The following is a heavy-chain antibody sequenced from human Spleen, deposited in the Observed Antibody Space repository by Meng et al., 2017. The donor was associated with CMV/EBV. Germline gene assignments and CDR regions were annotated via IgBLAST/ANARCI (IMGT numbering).Heavy chain of an antibody. D-gene: IGHD1-1*01. V-gene: IGHV1-46*01. J-gene: IGHJ4*02. Sequence: KASGYTFTSYYMHWVRQAPGQGLEWMGILNPSGGTTSYAQKFQGRVTMTRDTSTSTVYMELSSLRSEDTAVYYCARGGATGTTPDYWGQGTLVTVSS. CDR3: ARGGATGTTPDY. CDR2: LNPSGGTT. CDR1: GYTFTSYY.